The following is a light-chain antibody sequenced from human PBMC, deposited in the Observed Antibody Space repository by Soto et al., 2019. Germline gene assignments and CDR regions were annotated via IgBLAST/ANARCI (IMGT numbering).Light chain of an antibody. CDR3: SSYAGSNNYV. CDR2: EVT. V-gene: IGLV2-8*01. J-gene: IGLJ1*01. CDR1: SSDVGGYNY. Sequence: QSVLTQPPSASGSPGQSVTISCTGTSSDVGGYNYVSWYQQHPGKAPKLMISEVTKRPSGVPDRFSGSKSGNTASLTVSGLQDEDEADYYCSSYAGSNNYVFGSGTKATVL.